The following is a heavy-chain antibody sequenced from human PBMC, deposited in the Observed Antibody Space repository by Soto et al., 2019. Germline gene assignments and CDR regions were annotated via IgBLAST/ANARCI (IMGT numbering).Heavy chain of an antibody. V-gene: IGHV3-21*01. CDR3: AREKVVVVAATLDY. CDR1: GFTFSSYS. Sequence: EVQLVESGGGLVKPGGSLRLSCAASGFTFSSYSMNWVRQAPGKGLEWVSSISSSSSYIYYADSVKGRFTISRDNAKNSLYLQMNSLRAEDTAVYYCAREKVVVVAATLDYWGQGTLVTVSS. CDR2: ISSSSSYI. D-gene: IGHD2-15*01. J-gene: IGHJ4*02.